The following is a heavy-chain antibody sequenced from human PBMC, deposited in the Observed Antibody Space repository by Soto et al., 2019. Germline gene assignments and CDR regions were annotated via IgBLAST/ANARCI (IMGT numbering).Heavy chain of an antibody. CDR1: GFTFSSYA. Sequence: GGSLRLSCAASGFTFSSYAMSWVRQAPGKGLEWVSAISGSGDRTYYADSVKARFTISRDNSKSTLYLQMNSLRADDTAVYYCANWVEGTMVYFDYWGQGTLVTVSS. D-gene: IGHD2-8*01. CDR2: ISGSGDRT. J-gene: IGHJ4*02. CDR3: ANWVEGTMVYFDY. V-gene: IGHV3-23*01.